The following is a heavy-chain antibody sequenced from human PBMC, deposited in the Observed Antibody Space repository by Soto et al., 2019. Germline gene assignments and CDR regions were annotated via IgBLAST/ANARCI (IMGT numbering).Heavy chain of an antibody. CDR1: GGTFSSYT. CDR2: IIPILGIA. Sequence: ASVKVSCKASGGTFSSYTISWVRQAPGQGLEWMGRIIPILGIANYAQKFQGRVTITADKSTSTAYMELSSLGSEDTAVYYCARDGTGTTSTTTLLPYNWFDPWGQGTLVTVSS. D-gene: IGHD1-7*01. J-gene: IGHJ5*02. V-gene: IGHV1-69*04. CDR3: ARDGTGTTSTTTLLPYNWFDP.